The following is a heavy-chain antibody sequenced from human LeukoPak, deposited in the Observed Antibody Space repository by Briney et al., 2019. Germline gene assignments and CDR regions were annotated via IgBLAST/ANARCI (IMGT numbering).Heavy chain of an antibody. CDR2: ISAYNGNT. V-gene: IGHV1-18*04. J-gene: IGHJ6*03. D-gene: IGHD4-17*01. Sequence: ASVKVSCKASGYTFTGYYMHWVRQAPGQGLEWMGWISAYNGNTNYAQKLQGRVTMTTDTSTSTAYMELRSLRSDDTAVYYCARSMTTVIANDYYYMDVWGKGTTVTISS. CDR1: GYTFTGYY. CDR3: ARSMTTVIANDYYYMDV.